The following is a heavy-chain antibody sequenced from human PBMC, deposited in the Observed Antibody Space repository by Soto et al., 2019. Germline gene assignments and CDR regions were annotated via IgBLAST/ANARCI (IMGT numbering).Heavy chain of an antibody. CDR3: ASDLEPDIVATTFSGPVGY. Sequence: SETLSLTCAVYGGSFSGYYWSWIRQTPGKGLEWIGEINHSGSTNYNPSLKSRVTISVDTSKNQFSLKLSSVTAADTAVYYCASDLEPDIVATTFSGPVGYWGQGTLVTVSS. V-gene: IGHV4-34*01. D-gene: IGHD5-12*01. CDR1: GGSFSGYY. CDR2: INHSGST. J-gene: IGHJ4*02.